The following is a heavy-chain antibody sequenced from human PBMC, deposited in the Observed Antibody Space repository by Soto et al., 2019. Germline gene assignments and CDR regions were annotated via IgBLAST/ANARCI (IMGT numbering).Heavy chain of an antibody. CDR2: IYWNDDK. V-gene: IGHV2-5*01. D-gene: IGHD2-15*01. CDR1: GFSLITSGVG. Sequence: GPTLVNPTQTLTLTCTFSGFSLITSGVGVGWIRQPPGKALEWLALIYWNDDKRYSPSLKSRLTITKDTSKNQVVLTMTNMDPVDTATYYCAHRSERGYCSGGSCYGYFDYWGQGTLVTVSS. J-gene: IGHJ4*02. CDR3: AHRSERGYCSGGSCYGYFDY.